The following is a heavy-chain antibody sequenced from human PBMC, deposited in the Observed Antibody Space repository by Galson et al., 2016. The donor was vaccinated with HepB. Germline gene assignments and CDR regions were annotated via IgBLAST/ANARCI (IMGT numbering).Heavy chain of an antibody. CDR2: IRGDSNVI. D-gene: IGHD7-27*01. Sequence: SLRLSCAASGFIFDIYSMNWFRQAPGKGPEWVAYIRGDSNVIYYADSVKGRFTVSRDNAANSLILQMHSLRVEDTAIYYCTRSVGYTGEVWAQGTLVTVSS. J-gene: IGHJ4*02. CDR3: TRSVGYTGEV. CDR1: GFIFDIYS. V-gene: IGHV3-48*04.